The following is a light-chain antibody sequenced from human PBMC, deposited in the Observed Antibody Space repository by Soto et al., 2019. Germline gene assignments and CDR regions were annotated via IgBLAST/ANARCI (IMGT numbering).Light chain of an antibody. CDR2: KAS. CDR1: QSISSW. CDR3: QQLNSYPRT. Sequence: DIQMTQSPSTLSASVGDRVTITCLASQSISSWLAWYQQKPGKAPKLLIYKASTLESGVPSRFSGSGSGTEFTLTISSLQPEDFATYYCQQLNSYPRTFGQGTKVDIK. J-gene: IGKJ1*01. V-gene: IGKV1-5*03.